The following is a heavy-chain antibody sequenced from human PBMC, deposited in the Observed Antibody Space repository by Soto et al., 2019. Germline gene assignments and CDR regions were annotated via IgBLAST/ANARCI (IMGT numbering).Heavy chain of an antibody. D-gene: IGHD6-13*01. CDR3: ARRQLSPPPRAAAAARGGMDV. CDR2: IWNDGSGY. J-gene: IGHJ6*02. Sequence: QVQLVESGGGVVQPGGSLRLSCAASGFTFNNYGMHWVRQAPGERLEWVAVIWNDGSGYYYADSVKDLFTISRDNAKDTLHLQISSVRAEDTAEYFCARRQLSPPPRAAAAARGGMDVWGQGTTVTVSS. V-gene: IGHV3-33*01. CDR1: GFTFNNYG.